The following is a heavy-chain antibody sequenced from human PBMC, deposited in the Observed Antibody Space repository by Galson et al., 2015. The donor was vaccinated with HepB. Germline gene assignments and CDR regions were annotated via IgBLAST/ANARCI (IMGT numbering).Heavy chain of an antibody. D-gene: IGHD1-7*01. V-gene: IGHV1-18*01. CDR1: GYDFNKYG. CDR3: ARDSRLELQLNNYYPYGMDV. Sequence: SVKVSCKASGYDFNKYGLSWVRQAPGQGLEWMGWVSGYDGSANYSPKFQGRVTMTTQTSTGTAYMEMRSLRSDDTAVYYCARDSRLELQLNNYYPYGMDVWGQGTAVRVS. CDR2: VSGYDGSA. J-gene: IGHJ6*02.